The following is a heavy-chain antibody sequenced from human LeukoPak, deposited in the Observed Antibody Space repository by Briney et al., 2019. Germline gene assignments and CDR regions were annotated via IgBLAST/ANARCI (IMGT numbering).Heavy chain of an antibody. CDR3: ARRDCTNGVCYSTHGAFDI. CDR2: IIPIFGTA. Sequence: ASVKVSCKASGGTFSSYAISWVRQAPGQGLEWMGGIIPIFGTANYAQKFQGRVTITADESTSAAYMELSSLRSEDTAVYYCARRDCTNGVCYSTHGAFDIWGQGTMVTVSS. V-gene: IGHV1-69*01. J-gene: IGHJ3*02. D-gene: IGHD2-8*01. CDR1: GGTFSSYA.